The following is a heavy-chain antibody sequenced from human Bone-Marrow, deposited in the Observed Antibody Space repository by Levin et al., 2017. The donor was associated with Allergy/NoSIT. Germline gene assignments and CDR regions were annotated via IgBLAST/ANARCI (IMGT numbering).Heavy chain of an antibody. V-gene: IGHV3-7*01. CDR1: GFTFSSYW. J-gene: IGHJ4*02. D-gene: IGHD3-22*01. CDR2: IQQDGSNQ. CDR3: TVSIDDNDNSGHFDY. Sequence: GGSLRLSCAASGFTFSSYWMSWVRQAPGKGLAWVANIQQDGSNQHYVDSVRGRFTISRDNVKNSLFLQLNSLRAEATAVYYCTVSIDDNDNSGHFDYWGQGTPVTVSS.